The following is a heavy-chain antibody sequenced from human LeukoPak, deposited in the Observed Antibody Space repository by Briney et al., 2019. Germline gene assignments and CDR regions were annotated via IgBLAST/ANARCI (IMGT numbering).Heavy chain of an antibody. V-gene: IGHV4-59*01. CDR3: ARVGDGAFDI. J-gene: IGHJ3*02. CDR2: IYFTGNT. D-gene: IGHD3-16*01. CDR1: GGSISSYY. Sequence: SETLPLTCTVSGGSISSYYWSWIRQPPGKGLEWIGYIYFTGNTNYNPSLKSRVTISVDTSENQFSLRLTSVTAADTAVYYCARVGDGAFDIWGQGTMVTVSS.